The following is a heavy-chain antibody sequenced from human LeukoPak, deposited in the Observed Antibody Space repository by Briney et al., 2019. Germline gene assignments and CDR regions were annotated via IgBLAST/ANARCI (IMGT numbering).Heavy chain of an antibody. CDR3: ARATGIAVADDAFDI. CDR2: ISSSSSYI. D-gene: IGHD6-19*01. J-gene: IGHJ3*02. CDR1: GFTSSSYS. Sequence: PGGSLRLSCAASGFTSSSYSMNWVRQAPGKGLEWVSSISSSSSYIYYADSVKGRFTISRDNAKNSLYLQMNSLRAEDTAVYYCARATGIAVADDAFDIWGQGTMVTVSS. V-gene: IGHV3-21*01.